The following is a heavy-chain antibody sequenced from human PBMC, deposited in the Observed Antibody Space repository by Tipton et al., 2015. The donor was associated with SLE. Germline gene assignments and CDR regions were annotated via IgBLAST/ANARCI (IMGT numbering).Heavy chain of an antibody. V-gene: IGHV4-31*11. CDR3: ARTPCSGGSGAHYFDY. CDR2: IYYSGST. Sequence: TLSLTCAVYGGSLSVYYWSWIRQHPGKALEWIGYIYYSGSTYYNPSLESRVTISVDTSKKQFSLKLSSVTAADTAVYYCARTPCSGGSGAHYFDYWVQVTLVTVSA. J-gene: IGHJ4*02. D-gene: IGHD2-15*01. CDR1: GGSLSVYY.